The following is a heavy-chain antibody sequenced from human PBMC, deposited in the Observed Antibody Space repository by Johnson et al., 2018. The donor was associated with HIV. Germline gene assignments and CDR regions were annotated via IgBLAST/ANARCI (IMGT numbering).Heavy chain of an antibody. CDR2: IGTAGDT. CDR1: GFTFSSYD. Sequence: VQLVESGGGLVQPGGSLRLSCAASGFTFSSYDMHWVRQATGKGLEWVSAIGTAGDTYYPGSVKGRFTISRENAKNSLYLQMNSLRAGDTSVYYCARQVYCSVTSCSSAFDIGGQGTVVTVSS. D-gene: IGHD2-2*01. J-gene: IGHJ3*02. V-gene: IGHV3-13*01. CDR3: ARQVYCSVTSCSSAFDI.